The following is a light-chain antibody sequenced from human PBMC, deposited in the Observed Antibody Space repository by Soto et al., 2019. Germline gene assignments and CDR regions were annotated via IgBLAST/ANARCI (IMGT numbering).Light chain of an antibody. V-gene: IGKV3-15*01. CDR2: GAS. J-gene: IGKJ5*01. Sequence: EIVMTQSAATLTVSPGERATLSCRASQSVSSNLAWYQQKPGQAPRLLIYGASTRATGIPARFSGSGSGTDFTLTISSLQSEDFAVYYCQQYNNWPPTFGQGTRLEIK. CDR3: QQYNNWPPT. CDR1: QSVSSN.